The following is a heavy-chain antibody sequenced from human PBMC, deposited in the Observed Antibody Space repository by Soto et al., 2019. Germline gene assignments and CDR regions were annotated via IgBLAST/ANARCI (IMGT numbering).Heavy chain of an antibody. CDR3: ARGIYCSSSDCSAGMDV. V-gene: IGHV3-30*03. CDR2: ISFDGLNK. Sequence: QVQLVESGGGVVQPGRSLRLSCAASGFPFTSYAMHWVRQAPGKGLEWVAIISFDGLNKYYADSVKGRFTVSRDNSNNTLFLQMNRLRAEDAAVYSCARGIYCSSSDCSAGMDVWGQGTRVTVTS. D-gene: IGHD2-2*01. J-gene: IGHJ6*02. CDR1: GFPFTSYA.